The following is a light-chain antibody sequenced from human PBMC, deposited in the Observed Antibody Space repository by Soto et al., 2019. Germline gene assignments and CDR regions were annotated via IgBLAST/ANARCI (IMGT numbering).Light chain of an antibody. V-gene: IGKV3-20*01. CDR1: RSISSTY. CDR3: QQYGGSPPYT. J-gene: IGKJ2*01. CDR2: GAS. Sequence: EIVLTQSPGTLSLSPGERATLSCRASRSISSTYLAWYQQKPGQAHRLLIYGASSRATGIPDRFSGSGSGTYFTLTISRLEPEDFAVYYCQQYGGSPPYTFGQGTKLEIK.